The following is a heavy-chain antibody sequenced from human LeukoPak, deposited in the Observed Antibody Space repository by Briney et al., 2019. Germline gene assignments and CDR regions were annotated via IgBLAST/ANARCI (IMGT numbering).Heavy chain of an antibody. CDR1: GFTFSSYS. D-gene: IGHD1-7*01. Sequence: GGSLRLSCAASGFTFSSYSMNWVRQAPGKGLEWVAFIRYDGSNKYYADSVKGRFTISRDDSKNTLYLQMNSLRAEDTAAYYCAKSGGSNWNYEDYWGQGTLVTVSS. CDR2: IRYDGSNK. J-gene: IGHJ4*02. CDR3: AKSGGSNWNYEDY. V-gene: IGHV3-30*02.